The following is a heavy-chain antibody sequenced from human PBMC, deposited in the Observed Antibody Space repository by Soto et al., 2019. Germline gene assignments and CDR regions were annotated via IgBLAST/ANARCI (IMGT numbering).Heavy chain of an antibody. Sequence: SETLSLTCTVSGGSISSYYWSWIRQPPGKGLEWIGYIYYSGSTNYNPSLKSRVTISVDTSKNQFSLKLSSVTAADTAVYYCARQYGPGAFDIWGQGTMVTVSS. J-gene: IGHJ3*02. V-gene: IGHV4-59*08. CDR3: ARQYGPGAFDI. D-gene: IGHD4-17*01. CDR1: GGSISSYY. CDR2: IYYSGST.